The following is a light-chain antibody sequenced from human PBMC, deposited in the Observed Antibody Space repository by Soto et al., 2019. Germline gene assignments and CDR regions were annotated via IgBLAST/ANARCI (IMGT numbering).Light chain of an antibody. J-gene: IGLJ1*01. CDR3: SSYTSTSTRV. Sequence: QSALTQPAFVSGSPGQSITSSGTLTSSDVGGYNYVSWYQHPPGKAPKLMISEVSNRPSGVSNRFSGSKSGNTASLTISGLQAEDEADYYCSSYTSTSTRVFGTGTKVTVL. CDR1: SSDVGGYNY. CDR2: EVS. V-gene: IGLV2-14*01.